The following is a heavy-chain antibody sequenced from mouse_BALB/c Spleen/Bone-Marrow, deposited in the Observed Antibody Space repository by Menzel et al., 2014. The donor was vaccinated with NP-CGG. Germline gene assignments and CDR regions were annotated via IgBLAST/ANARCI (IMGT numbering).Heavy chain of an antibody. Sequence: VKVVESGAELAKPGASVKMSCKASGYTFTDYWMHWVKQRPGQGLEWIGYIDPSSGHTEYNQKFKDKATLTADKSSSTAYMQLNILTSEDSAVYYCARRYGSLWYFDVWGAGTTVTVSS. D-gene: IGHD1-1*01. CDR3: ARRYGSLWYFDV. J-gene: IGHJ1*01. V-gene: IGHV1-7*01. CDR1: GYTFTDYW. CDR2: IDPSSGHT.